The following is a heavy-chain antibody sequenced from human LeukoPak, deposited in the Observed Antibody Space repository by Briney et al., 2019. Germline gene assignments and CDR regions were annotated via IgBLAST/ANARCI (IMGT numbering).Heavy chain of an antibody. J-gene: IGHJ4*02. CDR1: GXXVSGNY. CDR2: IYSGGNT. D-gene: IGHD3-10*01. V-gene: IGHV3-66*01. Sequence: GGSLRLSCEXXGXXVSGNYMSWVRQAPGKGLEWFSAIYSGGNTYYADSVKGRFTISRDNSKTTLYLQMNSLRAEATAVYYCAGSDSLGSGSHLWGQGTLVTVSS. CDR3: AGSDSLGSGSHL.